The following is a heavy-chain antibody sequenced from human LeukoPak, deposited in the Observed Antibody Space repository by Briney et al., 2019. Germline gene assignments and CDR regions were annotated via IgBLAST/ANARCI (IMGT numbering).Heavy chain of an antibody. Sequence: SETVSLTCTVWAGSINKYYWRWVREPRGKGLEWIGYIYYSGSTNYNPSLKSRVTISVDTSKKQVSLNLSSVTAADTAVYYCARVAARYVGMDVWGQGTTVTVSS. J-gene: IGHJ6*02. CDR2: IYYSGST. CDR3: ARVAARYVGMDV. CDR1: AGSINKYY. D-gene: IGHD6-6*01. V-gene: IGHV4-59*01.